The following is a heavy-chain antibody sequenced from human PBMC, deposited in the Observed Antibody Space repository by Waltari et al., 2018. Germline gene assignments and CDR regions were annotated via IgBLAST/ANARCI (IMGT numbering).Heavy chain of an antibody. CDR2: VVPEDVET. J-gene: IGHJ4*02. CDR1: GYTFTDYY. Sequence: EVQLVQSGAEVKKPGATVKISCKASGYTFTDYYMHWVQQAPGKGLEWMGRVVPEDVETIYAAKFQGRSTNTADTSTDTAYMELSSLRSEDTAVYYCATPPVRGVITHHYFDYWGQGTLVTVSS. V-gene: IGHV1-69-2*01. D-gene: IGHD3-10*01. CDR3: ATPPVRGVITHHYFDY.